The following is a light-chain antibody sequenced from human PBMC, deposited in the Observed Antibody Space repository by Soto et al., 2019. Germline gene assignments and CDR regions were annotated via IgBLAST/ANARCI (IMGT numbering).Light chain of an antibody. CDR1: QVISTS. CDR3: QQYNNRAPIT. V-gene: IGKV1-9*01. CDR2: AAS. Sequence: DIQLTQSPSFLSPSIGESVTITCRASQVISTSLAWYQVKPGKAPKLLIYAASTLESGVPSRFSATVSGTEFSLTITSLQPEDFAVYYCQQYNNRAPITFGQGTRLEIK. J-gene: IGKJ5*01.